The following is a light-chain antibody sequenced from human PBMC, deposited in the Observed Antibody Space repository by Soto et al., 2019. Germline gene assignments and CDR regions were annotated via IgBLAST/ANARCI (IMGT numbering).Light chain of an antibody. V-gene: IGLV6-57*01. CDR3: QSYDATNQV. Sequence: NFMLTQPHSVSESPGKTVIISCTRSSGSIASNYAQWYQQRPGSSPTTVIYEDNQRPSGVPDRFSGSIDSSSNSASLTISGLETEDEADYYCQSYDATNQVFGGGTKLTVL. J-gene: IGLJ3*02. CDR1: SGSIASNY. CDR2: EDN.